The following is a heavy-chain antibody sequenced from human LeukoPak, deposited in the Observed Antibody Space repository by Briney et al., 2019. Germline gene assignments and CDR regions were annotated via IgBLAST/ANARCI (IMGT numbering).Heavy chain of an antibody. CDR1: GGTFSSYA. CDR2: ISAYNGNT. Sequence: ASVKVSCKASGGTFSSYAISWVRQAPGQGLEWMGWISAYNGNTNYAQKLQGRVTMTTDTSTSTAYMELRSLRSDDTAVYYCAREVALGGVKEFDYWGQGTLVTVSS. CDR3: AREVALGGVKEFDY. D-gene: IGHD3-16*01. V-gene: IGHV1-18*01. J-gene: IGHJ4*02.